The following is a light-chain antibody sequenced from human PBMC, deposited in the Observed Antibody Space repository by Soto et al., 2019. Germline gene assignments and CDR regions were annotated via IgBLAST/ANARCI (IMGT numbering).Light chain of an antibody. V-gene: IGKV3-20*01. CDR2: GAS. Sequence: EIVLTQSPATLSLSPGERATLSCRASQSVSSTYLAWYQQKPGQAPRLLIYGASNRATGIPERFSGSGSGTDFTLTISRLEPQDSAMYYCQQYVISVTFGQGTRLEI. CDR1: QSVSSTY. J-gene: IGKJ5*01. CDR3: QQYVISVT.